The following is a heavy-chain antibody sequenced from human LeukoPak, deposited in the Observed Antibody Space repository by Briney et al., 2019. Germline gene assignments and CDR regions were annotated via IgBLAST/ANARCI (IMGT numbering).Heavy chain of an antibody. V-gene: IGHV1-69*05. Sequence: SVKVSCKASGGTFSSYAISWVRQAPGQGLEWMGGIIPIFGTANYAQKFQGRVTTTTDESTSTAYMELSSLRSEDTAVYYCARVPPDYDILTGYVSDIWGQGTMVTVSS. CDR2: IIPIFGTA. CDR1: GGTFSSYA. CDR3: ARVPPDYDILTGYVSDI. J-gene: IGHJ3*02. D-gene: IGHD3-9*01.